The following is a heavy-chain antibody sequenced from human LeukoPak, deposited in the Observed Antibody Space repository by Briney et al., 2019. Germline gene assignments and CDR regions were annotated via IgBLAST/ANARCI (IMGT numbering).Heavy chain of an antibody. CDR2: ISPSQNDI. D-gene: IGHD6-6*01. CDR1: GFICSDYY. Sequence: MTGGSLRLSCAASGFICSDYYMSWIRQAPGKGLEWVAYISPSQNDIYYTESVRGRFTISRDNAKNSLYLQMSSLRADDTAVYYCTSGSSSVGYWGQGTLVTVSS. V-gene: IGHV3-11*01. J-gene: IGHJ4*02. CDR3: TSGSSSVGY.